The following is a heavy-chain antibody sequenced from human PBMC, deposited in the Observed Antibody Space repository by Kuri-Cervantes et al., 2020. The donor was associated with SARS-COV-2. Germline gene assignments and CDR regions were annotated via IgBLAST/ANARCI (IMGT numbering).Heavy chain of an antibody. CDR1: GFTFSSYA. J-gene: IGHJ4*02. D-gene: IGHD2-15*01. Sequence: GESLKISCAASGFTFSSYAMHWVRQAPGKGLEWVAVISYDGSNKYYADSVKGRFTISRDNSKNTLYLQMNSLRAEDTAVYYCARVMMYGSSLGRPLAYWGQGTPVTVSS. V-gene: IGHV3-30-3*01. CDR3: ARVMMYGSSLGRPLAY. CDR2: ISYDGSNK.